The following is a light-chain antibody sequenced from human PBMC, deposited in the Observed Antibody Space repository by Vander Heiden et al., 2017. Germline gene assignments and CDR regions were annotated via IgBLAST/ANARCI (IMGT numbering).Light chain of an antibody. CDR1: QDISHY. Sequence: DIQMTQSPSSLSASVGDRVTITCRASQDISHYLAWFQQKPGIAPKSLIYGATSLQSGVPSKFNGSASGTEFTLTISRLQPEDFATYYCQQDDRYPLTFGQGTRLEIK. CDR3: QQDDRYPLT. CDR2: GAT. J-gene: IGKJ5*01. V-gene: IGKV1-16*02.